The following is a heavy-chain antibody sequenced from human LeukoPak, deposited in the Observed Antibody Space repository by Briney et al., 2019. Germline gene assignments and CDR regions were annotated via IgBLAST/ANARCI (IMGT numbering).Heavy chain of an antibody. CDR3: ARASLYGDYYFDY. CDR2: ISWNSGSI. V-gene: IGHV3-9*01. Sequence: GGSLRLSCAASGFTFDDYAMHWVRQAPGKGLEWVSGISWNSGSIGYADSVKGRFTISRDNAKNSLYLQMNSLRDEDTAVYYCARASLYGDYYFDYWGQGTLVTVSS. CDR1: GFTFDDYA. J-gene: IGHJ4*02. D-gene: IGHD4-17*01.